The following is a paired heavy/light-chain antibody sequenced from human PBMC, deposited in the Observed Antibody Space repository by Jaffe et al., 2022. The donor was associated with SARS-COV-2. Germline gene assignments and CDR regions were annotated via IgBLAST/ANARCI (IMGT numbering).Light chain of an antibody. CDR1: QSVVFSSHDKNY. CDR3: QQYHSSPNT. CDR2: WAS. V-gene: IGKV4-1*01. Sequence: IVMIQSPDSLAVSLGERATINCKSSQSVVFSSHDKNYLAWYQQKPGQPPKLLIYWASTRQSGVPDRFSGSGSGTDFTLTISSLQAEDVAVYYCQQYHSSPNTFGQGTKLEIK. J-gene: IGKJ2*01.
Heavy chain of an antibody. D-gene: IGHD6-19*01. V-gene: IGHV3-30-3*01. CDR1: GFTFTSYA. J-gene: IGHJ4*02. Sequence: QVQLVESGGGVVQPGRSLRLSCAASGFTFTSYAMHWVRQAPGKGLEWVAVISSDGNDKFYGDSVKGRFTISRDISENTVYLQMNSLRTEDTAIYYCARGHGAWYYWGDYWGQGTLVTVSS. CDR3: ARGHGAWYYWGDY. CDR2: ISSDGNDK.